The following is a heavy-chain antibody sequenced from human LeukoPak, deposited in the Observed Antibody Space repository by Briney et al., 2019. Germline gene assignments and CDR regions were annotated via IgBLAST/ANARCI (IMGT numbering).Heavy chain of an antibody. CDR2: INHSGST. CDR3: ATLRGQLWLRPVDY. J-gene: IGHJ4*02. D-gene: IGHD5-18*01. CDR1: GGSFSGYY. V-gene: IGHV4-34*01. Sequence: PSETLSLTCAVYGGSFSGYYRSWIRQPPGKGLEWIGEINHSGSTNYNPSLKSRVTISVDTSKNQFSLKLSSVTAADTAVYYCATLRGQLWLRPVDYWGQGTLVTVSS.